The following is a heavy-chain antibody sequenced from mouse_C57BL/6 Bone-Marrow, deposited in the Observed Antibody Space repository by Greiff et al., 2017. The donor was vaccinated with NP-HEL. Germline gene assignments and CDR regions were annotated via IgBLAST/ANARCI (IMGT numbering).Heavy chain of an antibody. CDR1: GFTFSSYA. CDR2: ISDGGGYT. J-gene: IGHJ1*03. V-gene: IGHV5-4*01. CDR3: ARDYYGSRRYFDV. D-gene: IGHD1-1*01. Sequence: EVQLVESGGGLVKPGGSLKLSCAASGFTFSSYAMSWVRQTPEKSLEWVATISDGGGYTYYPDNVKGRFTISRDNAKNNLYLQMSHRKSEDTAMDYCARDYYGSRRYFDVWGTGTTVTVSS.